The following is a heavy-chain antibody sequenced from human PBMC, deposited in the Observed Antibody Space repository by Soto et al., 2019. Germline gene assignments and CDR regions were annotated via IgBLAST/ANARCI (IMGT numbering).Heavy chain of an antibody. CDR3: ARAKLVTYSGSYWRAALFVY. CDR2: IWYDGSNK. V-gene: IGHV3-33*01. D-gene: IGHD1-26*01. J-gene: IGHJ4*02. CDR1: GFTFSSYG. Sequence: QVQLVESGGGVVQPGRSLRLSCAASGFTFSSYGMHWVRQAPGKGLEWVAVIWYDGSNKYYADSVKGRFTISRDNSKNTLYLQMNSLRAEDTAVYYCARAKLVTYSGSYWRAALFVYWGQGTLVTVSS.